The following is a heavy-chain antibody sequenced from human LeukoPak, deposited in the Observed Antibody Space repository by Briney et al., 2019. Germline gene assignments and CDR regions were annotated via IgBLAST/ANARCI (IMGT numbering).Heavy chain of an antibody. Sequence: GRSLKLSCAASGFTFSGSAMHWVRQASGKGLEWVGRIRSKANSYATAYAASVKGRFTISRDDSKNTAYLQMNSLKTEDTAVYYCTRRIVATFGPPGDYWGQGTLVTVSS. CDR1: GFTFSGSA. D-gene: IGHD5-12*01. J-gene: IGHJ4*02. CDR3: TRRIVATFGPPGDY. V-gene: IGHV3-73*01. CDR2: IRSKANSYAT.